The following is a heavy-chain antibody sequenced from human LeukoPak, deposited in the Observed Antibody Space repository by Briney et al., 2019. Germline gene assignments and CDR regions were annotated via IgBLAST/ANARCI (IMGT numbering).Heavy chain of an antibody. CDR2: INHSGST. Sequence: SETLSLTCAVYGGSFRGYYWSWIRQPPGKGLEWIGEINHSGSTNYNPSLKSRVTISVDTSKNQFSLKLSSVTAADTAVYYCARVPGGAVANTHFDYWGQGTLVTVSS. J-gene: IGHJ4*02. CDR1: GGSFRGYY. V-gene: IGHV4-34*01. D-gene: IGHD6-19*01. CDR3: ARVPGGAVANTHFDY.